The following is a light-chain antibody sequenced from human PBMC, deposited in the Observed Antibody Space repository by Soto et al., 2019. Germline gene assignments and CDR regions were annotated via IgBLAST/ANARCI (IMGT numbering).Light chain of an antibody. V-gene: IGKV3-20*01. CDR1: QSVNSSY. Sequence: DIVLTQSPGTPSLSPGERATLSCRASQSVNSSYLAWYQQTPGQAPRLLIYGASSRATGIPDRFRGSGSGTDFTLTISRLEPEDFAVYYCQQYGRSPPMYTFGQGTKLEIK. CDR3: QQYGRSPPMYT. J-gene: IGKJ2*01. CDR2: GAS.